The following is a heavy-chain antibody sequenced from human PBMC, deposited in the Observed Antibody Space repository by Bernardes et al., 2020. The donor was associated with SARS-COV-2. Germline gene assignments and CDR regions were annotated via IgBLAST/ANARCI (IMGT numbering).Heavy chain of an antibody. CDR1: GFSLSSYW. D-gene: IGHD2-15*01. CDR3: TRVLDGRAGAFDI. Sequence: GSLRLSCIGSGFSLSSYWVPWVRQAPGTGPVLVSRINGYGRTTNYADSVKGRFTISRDNAKNALYLHMNSLRVEDTAVYYCTRVLDGRAGAFDIWGQGTMVTVSS. V-gene: IGHV3-74*01. J-gene: IGHJ3*02. CDR2: INGYGRTT.